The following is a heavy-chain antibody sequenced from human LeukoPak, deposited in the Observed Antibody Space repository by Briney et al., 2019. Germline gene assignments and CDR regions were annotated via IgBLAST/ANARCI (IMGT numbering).Heavy chain of an antibody. CDR1: GFTFDDYG. CDR3: ARSLITIFGVVIIPYDAFDI. V-gene: IGHV3-23*01. CDR2: ISGSGGTT. Sequence: PGGSLRLSCAASGFTFDDYGMSWVRQAPGKGLEWVSAISGSGGTTYYADSVKGRFTFSRDNSKNTLYLQMNSLRAEDTAVYYCARSLITIFGVVIIPYDAFDIWGQGTMVTVSS. D-gene: IGHD3-3*01. J-gene: IGHJ3*02.